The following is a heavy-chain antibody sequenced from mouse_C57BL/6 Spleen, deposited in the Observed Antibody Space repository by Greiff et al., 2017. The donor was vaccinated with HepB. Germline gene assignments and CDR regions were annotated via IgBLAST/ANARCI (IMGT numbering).Heavy chain of an antibody. V-gene: IGHV14-2*01. CDR1: GFNIKDYY. CDR2: IDPEDGET. D-gene: IGHD2-4*01. J-gene: IGHJ4*01. CDR3: ARYDYDVHYAMDY. Sequence: EVKLQESGAELVKPGASVKLSCTASGFNIKDYYMHWVKQRTEQGLEWIGRIDPEDGETKYDPKFQGKATITADTSSNTAYLQLSSLTSEDTAVYYCARYDYDVHYAMDYWGQGTSVTVSS.